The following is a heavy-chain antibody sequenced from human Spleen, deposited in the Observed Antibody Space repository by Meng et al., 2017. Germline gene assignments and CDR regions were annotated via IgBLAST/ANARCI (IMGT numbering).Heavy chain of an antibody. D-gene: IGHD3-22*01. CDR3: ARVSSRDYDSSGYYYVVHPGWAFDY. J-gene: IGHJ4*02. Sequence: SETLSLTCTVSGGSISSSSYYWGWIRQPPGKGLEWIGEINHSGSTNYNPSLKSRVTISVDTSKNQFSLKLSSVTAADTAVYYCARVSSRDYDSSGYYYVVHPGWAFDYWGQGTLVTVSS. CDR1: GGSISSSSYY. CDR2: INHSGST. V-gene: IGHV4-39*07.